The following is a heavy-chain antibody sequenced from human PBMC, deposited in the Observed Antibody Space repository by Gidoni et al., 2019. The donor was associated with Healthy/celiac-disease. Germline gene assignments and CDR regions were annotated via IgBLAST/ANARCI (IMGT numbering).Heavy chain of an antibody. CDR3: ARILDAAVDY. CDR2: IFSNDEK. J-gene: IGHJ4*02. Sequence: QVTLKESGPVLVKPTKTLTLSCTVSGSSLSNARMGVSWIRQPPGKALEWLAHIFSNDEKSYSTSLKSRLTITKDTSKSQVVLTMTNMDPVDTATYYSARILDAAVDYWGQGTLVTVSS. CDR1: GSSLSNARMG. V-gene: IGHV2-26*01. D-gene: IGHD6-25*01.